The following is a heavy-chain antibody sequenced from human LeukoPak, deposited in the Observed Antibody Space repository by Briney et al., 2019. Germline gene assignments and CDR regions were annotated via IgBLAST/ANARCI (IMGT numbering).Heavy chain of an antibody. J-gene: IGHJ4*02. D-gene: IGHD3-22*01. CDR1: GYTFTSYG. V-gene: IGHV1-18*01. CDR2: ISAYNGNT. CDR3: ARAYYDSSGYYYEPYYFDY. Sequence: VASVKVSCKASGYTFTSYGISWVRQAPGQGLEWMGCISAYNGNTNYAQKLQGRVTMTTDTSTSTAYMELRSLRSDDTAVYYCARAYYDSSGYYYEPYYFDYWGQGTLVTVSS.